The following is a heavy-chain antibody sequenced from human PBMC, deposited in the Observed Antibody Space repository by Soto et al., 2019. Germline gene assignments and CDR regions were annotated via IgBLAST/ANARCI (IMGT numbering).Heavy chain of an antibody. Sequence: LRLSCAASGFTFSSYAMSWVRQAPGKGLEWVSAISGSGGSTYYADSVKGRFTISRDNSKNTLYLQMNSLRAEDTAVYYCAKASGYSYGLDPFDYWGQGTLVTVSS. D-gene: IGHD5-18*01. CDR2: ISGSGGST. CDR1: GFTFSSYA. V-gene: IGHV3-23*01. J-gene: IGHJ4*02. CDR3: AKASGYSYGLDPFDY.